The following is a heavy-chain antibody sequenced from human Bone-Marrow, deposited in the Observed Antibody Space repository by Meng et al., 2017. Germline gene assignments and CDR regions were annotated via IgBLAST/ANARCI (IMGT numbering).Heavy chain of an antibody. CDR2: IKSNTDGGTA. D-gene: IGHD1-26*01. CDR3: TWDDKAVSDY. J-gene: IGHJ4*02. V-gene: IGHV3-15*01. CDR1: GFYFINAW. Sequence: HLVGSGWYLLQLGASLCLSCAASGFYFINAWMSWARQAPGKGLEWVGRIKSNTDGGTAEYAAPVTGRFTISRDDSKSTLYLQMSGLRIDDTGVYYCTWDDKAVSDYWGQGTLVTVSS.